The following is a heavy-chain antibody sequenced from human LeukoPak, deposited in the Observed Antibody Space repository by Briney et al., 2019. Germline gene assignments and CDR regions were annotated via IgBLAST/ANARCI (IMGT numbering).Heavy chain of an antibody. J-gene: IGHJ5*02. V-gene: IGHV3-23*01. CDR2: ISGSTGNT. CDR3: TTDSPLYSGNYYEVP. Sequence: GGSLRLSCAASGFTFSSYAMSWVRQAPGKGLEWVSAISGSTGNTYYADSVKGRFTISRDNSKNTVYLQMNSLKTEDTAVYYCTTDSPLYSGNYYEVPWGQGTLVTVSS. D-gene: IGHD1-26*01. CDR1: GFTFSSYA.